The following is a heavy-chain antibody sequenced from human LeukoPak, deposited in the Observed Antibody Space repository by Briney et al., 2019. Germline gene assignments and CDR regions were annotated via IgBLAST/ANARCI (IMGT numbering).Heavy chain of an antibody. V-gene: IGHV1-18*01. CDR3: ARDPTTQTFDY. CDR2: ISTYNGNT. Sequence: ASVKVSCKASGYTFTSYGISWVRQAPGQGLEWMGWISTYNGNTNYAQKLQGRVTMTTDTSTTTAYMELRSLTSDDTAVYYCARDPTTQTFDYWGRGNLVSVSS. D-gene: IGHD4-11*01. J-gene: IGHJ4*02. CDR1: GYTFTSYG.